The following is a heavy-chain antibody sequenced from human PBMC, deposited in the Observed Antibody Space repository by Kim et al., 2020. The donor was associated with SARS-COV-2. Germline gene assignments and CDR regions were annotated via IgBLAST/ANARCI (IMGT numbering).Heavy chain of an antibody. CDR3: AASATAILVLDY. D-gene: IGHD2-2*02. Sequence: GGSLRLSCAASGFTFSSYGMHWVRQAPGKGLEWVAVISYDGSNKYYADSVKGRFTISRDNSKNTLYLQMNSLRAEDTAVYYCAASATAILVLDYWGQGTLVTVSS. CDR2: ISYDGSNK. CDR1: GFTFSSYG. V-gene: IGHV3-30*03. J-gene: IGHJ4*02.